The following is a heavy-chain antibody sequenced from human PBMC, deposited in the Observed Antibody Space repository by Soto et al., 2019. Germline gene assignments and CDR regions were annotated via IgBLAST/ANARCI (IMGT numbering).Heavy chain of an antibody. V-gene: IGHV4-39*01. CDR3: ARHGPNPPFAL. D-gene: IGHD7-27*01. J-gene: IGHJ5*02. CDR1: GGSISSSSYY. Sequence: QVHLQESGPGLVKPSETLSLTCNVSGGSISSSSYYWAWIRQPPGKGLEWIATIYYTGSTYYNPSLRSRVAIFADTSKTRFSVSLTSVTAAATGVYYCARHGPNPPFALWGQGTLVTVSS. CDR2: IYYTGST.